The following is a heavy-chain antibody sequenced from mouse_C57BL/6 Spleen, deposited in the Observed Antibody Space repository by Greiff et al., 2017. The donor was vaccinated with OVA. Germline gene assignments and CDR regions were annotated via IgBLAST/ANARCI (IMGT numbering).Heavy chain of an antibody. CDR1: GFTFSSYG. J-gene: IGHJ1*03. CDR3: ARPNSNYWYFDV. CDR2: ISSGGSYT. D-gene: IGHD2-5*01. Sequence: EVQGVESGGDLVKPGGSLKLSCAASGFTFSSYGMSWVRQTPDKRLEWVATISSGGSYTYYPDSVKGRFTISRDNAKNTLYLQMSSLKSEETAMYYSARPNSNYWYFDVWGTGTTVTVSS. V-gene: IGHV5-6*01.